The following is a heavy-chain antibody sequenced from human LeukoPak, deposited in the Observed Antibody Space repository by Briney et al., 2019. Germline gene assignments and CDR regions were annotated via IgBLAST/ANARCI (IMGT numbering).Heavy chain of an antibody. J-gene: IGHJ6*02. CDR2: IKPDGGEK. V-gene: IGHV3-7*03. D-gene: IGHD2-15*01. CDR3: ARGGGSDV. CDR1: GFIFNTYW. Sequence: PGGSLRLSCAASGFIFNTYWMTWVRQTPGKGLEWVANIKPDGGEKKYVDSVKGRFTISRDNAEDSLYLQMSNLRAEDTAVYFCARGGGSDVWGQGATVTVSS.